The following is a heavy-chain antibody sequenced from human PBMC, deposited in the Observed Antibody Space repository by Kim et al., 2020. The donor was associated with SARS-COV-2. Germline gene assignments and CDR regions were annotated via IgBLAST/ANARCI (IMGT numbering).Heavy chain of an antibody. Sequence: SETLSLTCTVSGGSISSSSYYWGWIRQPPGKGLEWIGSIYYSGSTYYNPSLKSRVTISVDTSKNQFSLKLSSVTAADTAVYYCARTYSSGWYRRQVRGAFDIWGQGTMVTVSS. CDR3: ARTYSSGWYRRQVRGAFDI. CDR1: GGSISSSSYY. V-gene: IGHV4-39*01. D-gene: IGHD6-19*01. CDR2: IYYSGST. J-gene: IGHJ3*02.